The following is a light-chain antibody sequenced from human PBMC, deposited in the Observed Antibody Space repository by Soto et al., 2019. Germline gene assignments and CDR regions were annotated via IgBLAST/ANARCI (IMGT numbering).Light chain of an antibody. Sequence: EVVMTQSPATLSVSPGERATLSCRASQFVSTNLAWYQQKPGQAPRLRIYSASTRATGIPARFSGSGSGTEFTLTISSRQSEDSAVYYCQQFNNWPPLTFGGGTKVEL. J-gene: IGKJ4*01. CDR2: SAS. CDR3: QQFNNWPPLT. CDR1: QFVSTN. V-gene: IGKV3-15*01.